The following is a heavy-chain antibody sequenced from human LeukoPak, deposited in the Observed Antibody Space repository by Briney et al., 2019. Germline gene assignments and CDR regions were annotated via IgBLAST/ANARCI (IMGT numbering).Heavy chain of an antibody. CDR1: GYTFTSYD. CDR2: INPSGGST. V-gene: IGHV1-46*01. J-gene: IGHJ4*02. CDR3: ASIGSGSYYTLDY. D-gene: IGHD3-10*01. Sequence: GSVKVSCKASGYTFTSYDINWVRQAPGQGLEWMGIINPSGGSTSYAQKFQGRVTMTRDTSTSTVYMELSSLRSEDTAVYYCASIGSGSYYTLDYWGQGTLVTVSS.